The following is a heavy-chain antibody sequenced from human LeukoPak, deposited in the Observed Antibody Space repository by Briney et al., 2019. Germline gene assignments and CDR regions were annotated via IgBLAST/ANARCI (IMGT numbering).Heavy chain of an antibody. CDR2: IYYSGST. V-gene: IGHV4-30-4*08. Sequence: SQTLSLTCTVSGGSISSGDYYWSWIRQPPGKGLEWIGYIYYSGSTYYNPSLKSRVTISVDTSKNQFSLKLSSVTAADTAVYYCARTTHYDFWSGPNAEYFQHWGQGTLLTVSS. J-gene: IGHJ1*01. CDR1: GGSISSGDYY. CDR3: ARTTHYDFWSGPNAEYFQH. D-gene: IGHD3-3*01.